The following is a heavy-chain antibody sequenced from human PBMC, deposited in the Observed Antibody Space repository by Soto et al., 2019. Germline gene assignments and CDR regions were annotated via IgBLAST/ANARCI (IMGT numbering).Heavy chain of an antibody. CDR2: IVHIFGST. CDR3: ARDRIAVAGFYYYYGMDV. J-gene: IGHJ6*02. CDR1: GGTFSSYA. V-gene: IGHV1-69*01. D-gene: IGHD6-13*01. Sequence: QVQLVQSGAEVKKPGSSVKVSCKASGGTFSSYAISWVRQAPGQGLEWMGGIVHIFGSTNYAQRFQGRVTITADGSTSTAYMELSSLTSEDTAVYYCARDRIAVAGFYYYYGMDVWGQGTTVTVSS.